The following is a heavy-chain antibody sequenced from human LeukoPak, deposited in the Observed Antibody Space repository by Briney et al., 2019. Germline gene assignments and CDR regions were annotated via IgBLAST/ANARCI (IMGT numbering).Heavy chain of an antibody. V-gene: IGHV4-39*01. CDR1: GGSISSSGYY. CDR2: IYYSGST. Sequence: PSETLSLTCTVSGGSISSSGYYWGWIRQPPGKGLEWIASIYYSGSTYYNPSLKSRVTISVDTSKNQFSLKLSSVTAADTAVYYCARRSMVYYFDYWGQGTLVTVSS. CDR3: ARRSMVYYFDY. J-gene: IGHJ4*02. D-gene: IGHD4/OR15-4a*01.